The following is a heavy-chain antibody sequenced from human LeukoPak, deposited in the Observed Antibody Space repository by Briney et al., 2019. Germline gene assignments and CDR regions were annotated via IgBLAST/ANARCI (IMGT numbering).Heavy chain of an antibody. Sequence: GGSLRLSCAASGLTFSSYAMSWVRQAPGKGLEWVSVISGSGGSTNYADSVKGRFTISRDNSNNTLYLQMNSLRAEDTAVYYCAKDFRIGYSAHFDYWGQGALVTVSS. J-gene: IGHJ4*02. CDR1: GLTFSSYA. V-gene: IGHV3-23*01. D-gene: IGHD2-21*01. CDR2: ISGSGGST. CDR3: AKDFRIGYSAHFDY.